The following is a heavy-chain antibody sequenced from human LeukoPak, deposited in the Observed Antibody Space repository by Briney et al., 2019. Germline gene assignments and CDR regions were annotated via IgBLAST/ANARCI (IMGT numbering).Heavy chain of an antibody. J-gene: IGHJ4*02. V-gene: IGHV4-31*03. Sequence: SETLSLTCNVSGGSISSGGYYWSWIRQHPGKGLEWIGYIYYSGSTYYNPSLKSRVTISVDTSKNQFSLKLSSVTAADTAVYYCARVSLSGDYRVDYWGQGTLVTVSS. D-gene: IGHD4-17*01. CDR1: GGSISSGGYY. CDR2: IYYSGST. CDR3: ARVSLSGDYRVDY.